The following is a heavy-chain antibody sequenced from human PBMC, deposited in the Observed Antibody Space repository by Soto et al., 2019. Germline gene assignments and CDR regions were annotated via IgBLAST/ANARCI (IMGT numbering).Heavy chain of an antibody. Sequence: QVQLVQSGAEVKKPGASVKVSCKASGYTFTSYGISWVRQAPGQVLEWMGWISAYNGNTNYAQKLQGRVTMTTDTPTSTAYRELRSRRSDDTAVYYWAGGPGLRLVYWFDPWGQGTLVTVSS. J-gene: IGHJ5*02. D-gene: IGHD6-19*01. CDR1: GYTFTSYG. CDR2: ISAYNGNT. CDR3: AGGPGLRLVYWFDP. V-gene: IGHV1-18*01.